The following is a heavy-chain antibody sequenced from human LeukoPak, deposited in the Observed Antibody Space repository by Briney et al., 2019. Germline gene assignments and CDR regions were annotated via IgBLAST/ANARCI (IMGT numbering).Heavy chain of an antibody. CDR1: GGSISSYY. D-gene: IGHD5-12*01. Sequence: SETLSLTCTVSGGSISSYYWSWIRQPPGKGLEWIGYIYYSGSTNYNPSLKSRVTISVDTSKNQFSLKLSSVTAADTAVYYCARHQGSSGYDSWSYYYYGMDVWGQGTTVTVSS. J-gene: IGHJ6*02. V-gene: IGHV4-59*08. CDR2: IYYSGST. CDR3: ARHQGSSGYDSWSYYYYGMDV.